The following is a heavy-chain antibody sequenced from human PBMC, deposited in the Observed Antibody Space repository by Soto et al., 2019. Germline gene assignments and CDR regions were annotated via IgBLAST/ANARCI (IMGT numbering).Heavy chain of an antibody. V-gene: IGHV3-74*01. D-gene: IGHD2-21*01. CDR2: MSSDGSRT. CDR3: ARGVRGAYGLDI. J-gene: IGHJ3*02. Sequence: EVQLVESGGGLVQPGGSLRLSCVDSGFTFSSYWMHWVRQAPGKGLVWVSRMSSDGSRTNYADSVKGRFTISRDKAKITLYLQMNSLRAEETAVYYCARGVRGAYGLDIWGQGTMVTVSS. CDR1: GFTFSSYW.